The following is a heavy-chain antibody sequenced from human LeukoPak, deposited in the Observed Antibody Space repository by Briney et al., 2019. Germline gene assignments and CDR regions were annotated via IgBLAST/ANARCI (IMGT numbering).Heavy chain of an antibody. CDR1: GYSFTSYW. J-gene: IGHJ4*02. CDR2: IYPGDSDT. CDR3: ARPGQLGEYTPYYFDY. V-gene: IGHV5-51*01. Sequence: GESLKISCKGSGYSFTSYWIGWVRQMPGKGLEWMGIIYPGDSDTRYSPSFQGQVTISADKSVSTAYLQWSSLKASDTAMYYCARPGQLGEYTPYYFDYWGQGTLVTVSS. D-gene: IGHD7-27*01.